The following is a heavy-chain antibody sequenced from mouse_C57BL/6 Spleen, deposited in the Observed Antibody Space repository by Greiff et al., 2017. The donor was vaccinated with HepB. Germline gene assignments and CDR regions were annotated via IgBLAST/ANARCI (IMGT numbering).Heavy chain of an antibody. CDR3: AEGGYAGFAY. J-gene: IGHJ3*01. Sequence: EVQLQQSGPELVKPGASVKMSCKASGYTFTDYNMHWVKQSHGKSLEWIGYINPNNGGTSYNQKFKGKATLTVNTSSSTAYMELRSLTSEDSAVYYCAEGGYAGFAYWGQGTLVTVSA. D-gene: IGHD2-2*01. V-gene: IGHV1-22*01. CDR2: INPNNGGT. CDR1: GYTFTDYN.